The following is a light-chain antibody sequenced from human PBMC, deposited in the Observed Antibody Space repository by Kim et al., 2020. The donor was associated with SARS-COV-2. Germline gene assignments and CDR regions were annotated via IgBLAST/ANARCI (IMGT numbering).Light chain of an antibody. Sequence: DIQMTQSPSSLSASVGDRVTITCRASQGVRGGLAWCQQKPGKAPKRLIYVASTLQSGVPSRFSGSGSGKEFTLTISSLQPEDFATYICLQYTGYTRTFGQGTQMDIK. CDR1: QGVRGG. CDR3: LQYTGYTRT. J-gene: IGKJ1*01. CDR2: VAS. V-gene: IGKV1-17*01.